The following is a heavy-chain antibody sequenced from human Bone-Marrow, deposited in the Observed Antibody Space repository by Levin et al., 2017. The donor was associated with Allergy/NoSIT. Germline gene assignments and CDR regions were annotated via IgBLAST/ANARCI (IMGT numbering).Heavy chain of an antibody. CDR3: ARGVVVVPAGLISEDAFDI. V-gene: IGHV4-59*01. CDR2: IFYSGST. J-gene: IGHJ3*02. CDR1: GGSISTYY. Sequence: PSQTLSLTCTVSGGSISTYYWSWIRQPPGKGLEWIGYIFYSGSTTYNPSLRSRVTMSVDTSKNQFSLKLTYVTAADTAVYYCARGVVVVPAGLISEDAFDIWGQGTKVTVSS. D-gene: IGHD2-2*01.